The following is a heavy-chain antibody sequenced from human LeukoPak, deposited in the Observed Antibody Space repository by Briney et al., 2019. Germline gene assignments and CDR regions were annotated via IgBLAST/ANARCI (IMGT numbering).Heavy chain of an antibody. V-gene: IGHV4-39*01. Sequence: SSETLSLTCTVSGGSISSSSYYWGWIRQPPGKGLEWIGSIYYSGSTYYNPSLKSRVTISVDTSKNQFSLKLSSVTAADTAVYYCVGQGYCSGGSCYRVVYYYYYGMDVWGQGTTVTVSS. CDR1: GGSISSSSYY. D-gene: IGHD2-15*01. CDR2: IYYSGST. CDR3: VGQGYCSGGSCYRVVYYYYYGMDV. J-gene: IGHJ6*02.